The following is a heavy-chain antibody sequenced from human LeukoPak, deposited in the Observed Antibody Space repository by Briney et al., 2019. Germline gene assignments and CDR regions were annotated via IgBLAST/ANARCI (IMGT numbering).Heavy chain of an antibody. J-gene: IGHJ4*02. D-gene: IGHD3-10*01. CDR2: INPNSGGT. Sequence: ASLNLSFKSSVYTFTGYYMHSARHAPGQGLEWRRWINPNSGGTNYAQKFEGRVTMTRDTSISTAYMELSRLRSDDTAVYYCARGWSYYGSGSYYIDPHFDYWGQGTLVTVSS. CDR3: ARGWSYYGSGSYYIDPHFDY. V-gene: IGHV1-2*02. CDR1: VYTFTGYY.